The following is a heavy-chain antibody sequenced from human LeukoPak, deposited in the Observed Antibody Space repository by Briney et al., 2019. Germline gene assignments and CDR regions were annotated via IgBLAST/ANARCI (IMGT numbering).Heavy chain of an antibody. Sequence: GGSLRLSCAASGFTFSSYAMHWVRQAPGKGLEYVSAISSNGGSTYYANSVKGRFTISRDNSKNTLYLQMGSLRAEDMAVYYCARGGIRTYYYDSSGYADYWGQGTLVTVSS. J-gene: IGHJ4*02. CDR1: GFTFSSYA. V-gene: IGHV3-64*01. CDR3: ARGGIRTYYYDSSGYADY. CDR2: ISSNGGST. D-gene: IGHD3-22*01.